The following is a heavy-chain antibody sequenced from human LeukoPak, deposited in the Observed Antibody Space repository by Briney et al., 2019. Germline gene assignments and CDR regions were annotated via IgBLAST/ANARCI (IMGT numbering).Heavy chain of an antibody. CDR2: INPSGGST. J-gene: IGHJ5*02. CDR3: ARDAAPIAAAANWFDP. D-gene: IGHD6-13*01. Sequence: ASVKVSCKASGYTFTSYYMHWVRQAPGQGLEWMGIINPSGGSTSYAQKFQGRVTMTRDTSTSTVYMELSSLRSEDTVMYYCARDAAPIAAAANWFDPWGQGTLVTVSS. CDR1: GYTFTSYY. V-gene: IGHV1-46*01.